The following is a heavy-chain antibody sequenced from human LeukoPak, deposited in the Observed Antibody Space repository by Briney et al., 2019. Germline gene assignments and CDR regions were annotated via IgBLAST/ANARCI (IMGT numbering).Heavy chain of an antibody. CDR2: IYSGGST. J-gene: IGHJ4*02. Sequence: GGSLRLSCAASGFTVSSNYMSWVRQAPGKGLEWVSVIYSGGSTYYADSVKGRFTISRDNSKNTLYLQMTSLRAEDTAIYYCAKRYSGSSFDFWGQGTLVTVSS. V-gene: IGHV3-53*01. CDR1: GFTVSSNY. CDR3: AKRYSGSSFDF. D-gene: IGHD1-26*01.